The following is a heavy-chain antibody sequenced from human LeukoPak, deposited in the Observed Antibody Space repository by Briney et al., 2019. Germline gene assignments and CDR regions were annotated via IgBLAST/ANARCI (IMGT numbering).Heavy chain of an antibody. V-gene: IGHV1-69*06. CDR2: IIPIFGST. CDR3: ARPRFPYYRLSGPDYYYMDV. Sequence: ASVTVSCKASGYTFTIYDINWVRQAPGQGLEWMGGIIPIFGSTNYAQKFQGRVTITADKSTTTVYMELRSLRSEDTAVYYCARPRFPYYRLSGPDYYYMDVWGKGATVTVSS. CDR1: GYTFTIYD. D-gene: IGHD3-10*01. J-gene: IGHJ6*03.